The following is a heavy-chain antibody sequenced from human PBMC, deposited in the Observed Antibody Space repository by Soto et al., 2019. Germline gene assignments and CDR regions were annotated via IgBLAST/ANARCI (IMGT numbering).Heavy chain of an antibody. D-gene: IGHD5-18*01. CDR1: GGSISSSSYC. CDR2: IYYSGST. V-gene: IGHV4-39*01. J-gene: IGHJ4*02. Sequence: SETLSLTCTVSGGSISSSSYCWGWIRQPPGKGLEWIGSIYYSGSTYYNPSLKSRVTISVDTSKNQFSLKLSSVTAADTAVYYCARHRGYSYGSGIDYWGQGTLVTVSS. CDR3: ARHRGYSYGSGIDY.